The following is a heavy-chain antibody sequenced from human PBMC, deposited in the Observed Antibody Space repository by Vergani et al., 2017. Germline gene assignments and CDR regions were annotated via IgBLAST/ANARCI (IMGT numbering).Heavy chain of an antibody. CDR2: ISGQNFRT. CDR1: GFTFTAHG. V-gene: IGHV3-23*01. Sequence: EVQLLESGGGSAQLGESLRPSCVALGFTFTAHGLNWVRQAPGKGLEWVSGISGQNFRTHYADSVKGRFTISRDDSKNTVYLQINSLRAEDTALYYCAGLCGDGGFSPFWGQGTLVTVSS. J-gene: IGHJ4*02. CDR3: AGLCGDGGFSPF. D-gene: IGHD2-21*01.